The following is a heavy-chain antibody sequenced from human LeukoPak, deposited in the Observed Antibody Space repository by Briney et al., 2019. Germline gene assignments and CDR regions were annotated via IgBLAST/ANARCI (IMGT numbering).Heavy chain of an antibody. CDR1: GGSISSYY. CDR3: ARLATPYYDFWSGQTYFNY. V-gene: IGHV4-59*08. Sequence: SETLSLTCTVSGGSISSYYWSWIRQPPGKGLEWIGYIYYSGSTNYNPSLKSRVTISVDTSKNQFSLKLSSVTAADTAVYYCARLATPYYDFWSGQTYFNYWGQGTLVTVSS. D-gene: IGHD3-3*01. J-gene: IGHJ4*02. CDR2: IYYSGST.